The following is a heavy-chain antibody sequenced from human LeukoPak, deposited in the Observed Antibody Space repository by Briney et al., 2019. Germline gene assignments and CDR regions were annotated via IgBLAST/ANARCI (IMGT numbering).Heavy chain of an antibody. J-gene: IGHJ5*02. CDR2: ISGSNGNT. CDR3: AKDSNGEATNWFDP. CDR1: GYTFTSHG. D-gene: IGHD3-10*01. Sequence: ASVKVSCKASGYTFTSHGISWVRQAPGQGLEWMGWISGSNGNTNYAQNFQGRVTMTTDTSTSTAYMELRSLRSDDTAVYYCAKDSNGEATNWFDPWGQGTLVIVSS. V-gene: IGHV1-18*01.